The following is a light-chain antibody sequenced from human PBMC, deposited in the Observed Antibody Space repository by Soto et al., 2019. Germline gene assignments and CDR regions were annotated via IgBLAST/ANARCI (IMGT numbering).Light chain of an antibody. J-gene: IGKJ1*01. CDR3: QQYNGYWT. CDR2: EAS. Sequence: DIQMTQSPSTLSASVGDRVTITCRASQSISGSLAWYHQKPGKAPKLLIYEASNLKSGVPSRFSGSGSGTEYTLTISSLQPDDSASYYCQQYNGYWTFGQGTRVEIK. V-gene: IGKV1-5*03. CDR1: QSISGS.